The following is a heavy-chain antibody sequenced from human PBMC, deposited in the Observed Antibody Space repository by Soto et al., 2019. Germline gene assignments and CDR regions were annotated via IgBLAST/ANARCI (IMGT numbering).Heavy chain of an antibody. Sequence: QVQLVQSGAEVKKPGASVTVSCRASGDTFTGYYMHWVRQAPGQGLEWMGWINPNSGVTKYAQKFQGWVTMTRDTSIRTAYMQLSRLRSDDTAVYYCARESGGATATLDYYYFYMDVWGTGTTVTVSS. V-gene: IGHV1-2*04. D-gene: IGHD5-12*01. CDR3: ARESGGATATLDYYYFYMDV. CDR2: INPNSGVT. CDR1: GDTFTGYY. J-gene: IGHJ6*03.